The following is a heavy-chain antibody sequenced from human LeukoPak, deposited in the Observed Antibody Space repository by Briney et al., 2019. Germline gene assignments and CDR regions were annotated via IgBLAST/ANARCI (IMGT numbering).Heavy chain of an antibody. V-gene: IGHV3-21*01. CDR2: ISSSSSYI. J-gene: IGHJ5*02. Sequence: GGSLRLSCAASGFTFNNYRMNWVRQAPGKGLEWVSSISSSSSYIYYIDSVKGRFTISRDNVKNSLYLQMDSLKAEDTAVYYCARDREPYCSSTSCPPDWFDPWGQGTLVTVSS. CDR1: GFTFNNYR. CDR3: ARDREPYCSSTSCPPDWFDP. D-gene: IGHD2-2*01.